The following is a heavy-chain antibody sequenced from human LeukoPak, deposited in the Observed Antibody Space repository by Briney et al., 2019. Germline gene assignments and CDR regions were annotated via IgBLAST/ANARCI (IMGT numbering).Heavy chain of an antibody. D-gene: IGHD3-16*01. Sequence: SETLSLTCTVSGGSISSSSYHWGWIRQPPGKGLEWIGYIYYSGSTNYNPSLKSRVTISVDTSKNQFSLKLSSVTAADTAVYYCARVRFGGTIVDYWGQGTLVTVSS. V-gene: IGHV4-61*05. CDR2: IYYSGST. CDR3: ARVRFGGTIVDY. CDR1: GGSISSSSYH. J-gene: IGHJ4*02.